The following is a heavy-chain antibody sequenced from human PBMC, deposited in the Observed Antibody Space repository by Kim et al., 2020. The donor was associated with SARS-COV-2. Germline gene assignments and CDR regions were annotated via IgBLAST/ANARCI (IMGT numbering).Heavy chain of an antibody. CDR2: ISGDGGST. J-gene: IGHJ4*02. Sequence: GGSLRLSCAASGFTFDDYAMHWVRQAPGKGLEWVSLISGDGGSTYYADSVKGRFTISRDNSKNSLYLQMNSLRTEDTALYYCAKDRIDFWSGDSPDYWGQGTLVTVSS. V-gene: IGHV3-43*02. CDR1: GFTFDDYA. D-gene: IGHD3-3*01. CDR3: AKDRIDFWSGDSPDY.